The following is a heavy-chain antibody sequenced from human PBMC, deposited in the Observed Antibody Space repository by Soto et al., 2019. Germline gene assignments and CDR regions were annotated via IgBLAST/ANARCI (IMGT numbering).Heavy chain of an antibody. CDR2: INHSGST. Sequence: PSETLSLTCAVHGGSFSGYYWSWIRQPPGKGLEWIGEINHSGSTNYNPSLKSRVTISVDTPKNQFFLKLTSVTAADTAVYYCARLLTYWGHGILVTVSS. V-gene: IGHV4-34*01. D-gene: IGHD1-26*01. CDR3: ARLLTY. J-gene: IGHJ4*01. CDR1: GGSFSGYY.